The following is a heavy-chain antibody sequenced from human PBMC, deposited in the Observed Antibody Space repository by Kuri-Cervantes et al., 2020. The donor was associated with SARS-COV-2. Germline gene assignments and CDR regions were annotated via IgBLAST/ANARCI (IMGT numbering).Heavy chain of an antibody. Sequence: GESLKISCAASGFTFSSYWMSWVRQAPGKGLEWVSSISSSSSYIYYADSVKGRFTISRDNAKNSLYLQMNSLRGEDTAVYYCARDPSRNDYNWADYWGQGTLVTVSS. J-gene: IGHJ4*02. V-gene: IGHV3-21*01. CDR1: GFTFSSYW. D-gene: IGHD5-24*01. CDR3: ARDPSRNDYNWADY. CDR2: ISSSSSYI.